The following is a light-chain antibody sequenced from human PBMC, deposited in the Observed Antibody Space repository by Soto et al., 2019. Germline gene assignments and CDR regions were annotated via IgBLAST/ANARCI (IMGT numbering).Light chain of an antibody. V-gene: IGLV1-51*01. J-gene: IGLJ2*01. CDR3: GTWDSSLSAVV. CDR1: SSNIGNNF. Sequence: QSVLTQPPSVSAAPGQKVTISCSGSSSNIGNNFVSWYQHLPGTAPKLLFSGNSERPSGIPDRFSGSKSGTSATLAITGLQTGDEADYYCGTWDSSLSAVVFGGGTKLTVL. CDR2: GNS.